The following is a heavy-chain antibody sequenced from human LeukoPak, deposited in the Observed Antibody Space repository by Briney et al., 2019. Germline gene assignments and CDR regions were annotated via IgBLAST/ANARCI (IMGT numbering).Heavy chain of an antibody. V-gene: IGHV1-2*02. Sequence: ASVKVSCKASAYTFTGYYMHWVRQAPGQGLEWMGWINPNSGGTNYAQKFQGRVTMTRDTSISTADMELSSLRSEDTAVYYCARVREGYNAAYDIWGQGTMVTVTS. CDR2: INPNSGGT. D-gene: IGHD5-24*01. CDR1: AYTFTGYY. J-gene: IGHJ3*02. CDR3: ARVREGYNAAYDI.